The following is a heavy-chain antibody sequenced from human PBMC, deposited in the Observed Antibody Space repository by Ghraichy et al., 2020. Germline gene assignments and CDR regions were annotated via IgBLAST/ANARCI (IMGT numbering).Heavy chain of an antibody. CDR3: ARQADSSGYYSNWFDP. J-gene: IGHJ5*02. CDR2: IYYSGST. D-gene: IGHD3-22*01. Sequence: SQTLSLTCTVSGGSISSYYWSWIRQPPGKGLEWIGYIYYSGSTNYNPSLKSRVTISVDTSKNQFSLKLSPVTAADTAGYYCARQADSSGYYSNWFDPWGQGTLVTVSS. V-gene: IGHV4-59*08. CDR1: GGSISSYY.